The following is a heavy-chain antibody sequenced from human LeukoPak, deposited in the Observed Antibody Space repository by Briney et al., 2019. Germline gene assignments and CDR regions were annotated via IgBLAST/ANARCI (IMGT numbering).Heavy chain of an antibody. D-gene: IGHD4-17*01. V-gene: IGHV1-2*02. CDR2: INPNSGGT. CDR3: AKDRTASEEYGDYAYWFVT. J-gene: IGHJ5*02. CDR1: GYTFTGYY. Sequence: GASVKVSCKASGYTFTGYYMHWVRQAPGQGLEWMGWINPNSGGTNYAQKFQGRVTMTRDTSISPGYMELSRLRCEDTAVYYCAKDRTASEEYGDYAYWFVTWGQGNLVTVSS.